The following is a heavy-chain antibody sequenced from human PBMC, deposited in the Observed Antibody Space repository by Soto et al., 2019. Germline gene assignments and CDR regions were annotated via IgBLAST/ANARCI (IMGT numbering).Heavy chain of an antibody. CDR3: ARVLAVDAAMVTYYYYGMDV. J-gene: IGHJ6*02. CDR2: FISIISYI. V-gene: IGHV3-21*01. Sequence: GGSLRLSCAASGFTFSSYSMNWVRQAPGKGLEWVLSFISIISYIYYSDSVKGRFTISRDNAKNSLYLQMNSLRSEDTAVYYCARVLAVDAAMVTYYYYGMDVWGQGTTVTVSS. D-gene: IGHD5-18*01. CDR1: GFTFSSYS.